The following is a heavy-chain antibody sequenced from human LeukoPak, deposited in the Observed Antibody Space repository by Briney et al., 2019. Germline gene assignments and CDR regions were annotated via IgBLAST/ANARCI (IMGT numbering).Heavy chain of an antibody. V-gene: IGHV1-2*02. CDR2: VNPNSSDT. D-gene: IGHD6-6*01. Sequence: EASVKVSCKASGYTFTGYYMHWVRQAPGQGLEWMGWVNPNSSDTNFAQKFQGRVTMTRDTSISTAYMELSRLRSDDTAVYFCARDREYRSSSYPLDYWGQGTLVTVSS. CDR3: ARDREYRSSSYPLDY. CDR1: GYTFTGYY. J-gene: IGHJ4*02.